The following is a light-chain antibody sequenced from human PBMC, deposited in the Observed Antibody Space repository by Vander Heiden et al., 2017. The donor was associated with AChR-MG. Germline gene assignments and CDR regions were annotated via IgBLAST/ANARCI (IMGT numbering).Light chain of an antibody. Sequence: DIVMTQSPDSLAVSLGERATINCKSSQSVLYSSDNKNYLAWYQQKPGKPPKVLIYWASIRESGVPDRFSGSGSGTDFTLTISSLQAEDVAVYYCQQHYSTPLTFGGGTKVEIK. J-gene: IGKJ4*01. CDR1: QSVLYSSDNKNY. CDR2: WAS. V-gene: IGKV4-1*01. CDR3: QQHYSTPLT.